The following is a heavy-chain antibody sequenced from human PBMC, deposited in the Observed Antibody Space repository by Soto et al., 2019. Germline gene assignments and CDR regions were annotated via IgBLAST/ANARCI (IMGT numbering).Heavy chain of an antibody. CDR2: IYYSGST. V-gene: IGHV4-39*01. D-gene: IGHD4-17*01. CDR3: ASLSYGDWYNWFDP. J-gene: IGHJ5*02. CDR1: GGSISSSSYY. Sequence: SETLSLTCTVSGGSISSSSYYWGWIRKPPGKGLEWIGSIYYSGSTYYNPSLKSRVTISVDTSKNQFSLKLISVTAADTAVYYCASLSYGDWYNWFDPWGQGTLVTVSS.